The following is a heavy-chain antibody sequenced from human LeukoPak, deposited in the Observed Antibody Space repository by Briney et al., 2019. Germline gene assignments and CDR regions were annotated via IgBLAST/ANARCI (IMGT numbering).Heavy chain of an antibody. CDR2: ISAYNGNT. CDR1: GYTFISYA. J-gene: IGHJ4*02. V-gene: IGHV1-18*01. Sequence: GASVRVSCKASGYTFISYAINWVRQAPGQGLEWMGWISAYNGNTNYAQKVQGRVTMTTDTSTSTAYMEVRSLRSDDTAVYYCARGHRDEMFLTGDYWGQGTLVTVSS. D-gene: IGHD3-10*02. CDR3: ARGHRDEMFLTGDY.